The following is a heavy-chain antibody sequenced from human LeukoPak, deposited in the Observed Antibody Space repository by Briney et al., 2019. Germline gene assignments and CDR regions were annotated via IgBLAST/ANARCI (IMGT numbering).Heavy chain of an antibody. Sequence: ASVKVSCKASGYTFTTYDINWVRQATGQGLEWMGWMSPKSGNTGYSQKFQGRVTMTRNTSISTAYMELSSLRSDDTAIYYCARGGPADTFWSFFDDWGQGTLVTVSS. CDR1: GYTFTTYD. J-gene: IGHJ4*02. CDR2: MSPKSGNT. D-gene: IGHD2/OR15-2a*01. V-gene: IGHV1-8*01. CDR3: ARGGPADTFWSFFDD.